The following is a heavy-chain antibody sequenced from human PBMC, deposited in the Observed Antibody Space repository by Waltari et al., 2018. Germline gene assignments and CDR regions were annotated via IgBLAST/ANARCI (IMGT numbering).Heavy chain of an antibody. J-gene: IGHJ2*01. CDR3: ATRTVNNWYFHL. Sequence: QVQLVQSGAEVKKPGASVKVSCRVSGDTVTELSIQWVRQAPGKGLEWMGGFDPEDGETIYAQKFQGRVTMTEDTSTDTADMELSSLRSEDTAIYFCATRTVNNWYFHLWGRGTRVTVSS. D-gene: IGHD4-17*01. CDR2: FDPEDGET. V-gene: IGHV1-24*01. CDR1: GDTVTELS.